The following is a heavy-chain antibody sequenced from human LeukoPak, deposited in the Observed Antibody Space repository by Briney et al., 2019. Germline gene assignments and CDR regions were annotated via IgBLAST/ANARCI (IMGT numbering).Heavy chain of an antibody. V-gene: IGHV6-1*01. CDR2: TYYMSKWYN. J-gene: IGHJ5*02. CDR3: ARSHWNYDNYFDP. Sequence: SQTLSLTCAISGDSVSSKSAAWNWIRQSPSRGLEWLGRTYYMSKWYNDYALSVKSRITLNPDTSKSQFSLQLESVTPEDTAVYYCARSHWNYDNYFDPWGQGTLVTVSS. D-gene: IGHD1-7*01. CDR1: GDSVSSKSAA.